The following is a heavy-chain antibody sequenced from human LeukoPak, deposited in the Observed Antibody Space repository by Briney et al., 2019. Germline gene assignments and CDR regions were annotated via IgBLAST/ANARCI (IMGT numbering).Heavy chain of an antibody. V-gene: IGHV4-39*01. CDR2: IYYSGST. J-gene: IGHJ5*02. Sequence: SETLSLTCTVSGGSISSSSYYWGWIRQPPRKGLEWIGSIYYSGSTYYNPSLKSRVTISVDTSKNQFSLKPSSVTAADTAVYYCARALGYCSGGSCTRGYNWFDPWGQGTLLTVSS. CDR1: GGSISSSSYY. CDR3: ARALGYCSGGSCTRGYNWFDP. D-gene: IGHD2-15*01.